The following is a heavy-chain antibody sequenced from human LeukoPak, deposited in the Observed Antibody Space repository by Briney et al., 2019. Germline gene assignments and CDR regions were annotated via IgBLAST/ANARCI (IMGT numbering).Heavy chain of an antibody. CDR1: GGPISSSNW. J-gene: IGHJ6*03. D-gene: IGHD3-22*01. V-gene: IGHV4-4*02. CDR2: IYHSGST. CDR3: ARVDNYYDGSGYTQGTYYYYYMDV. Sequence: SGTLSLTCAVSGGPISSSNWRSWVRQPPGKGLEWIGEIYHSGSTNYNPSLKIRVTISVDTSKNQFSLKLSSVTAADTAVYYCARVDNYYDGSGYTQGTYYYYYMDVWGKGTTVTVSS.